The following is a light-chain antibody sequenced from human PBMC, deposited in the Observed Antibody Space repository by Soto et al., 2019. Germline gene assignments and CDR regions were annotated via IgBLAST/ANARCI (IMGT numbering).Light chain of an antibody. CDR3: QAWDSSVV. Sequence: SYELTQPPSVSVSPGQRARITCSGDKLGDKYACWYQQKPGQSPVLVIYQDSKRPSGIPERFSGSNSGNTATLTISGTQAMDEADYYCQAWDSSVVFGGGTKLTVL. V-gene: IGLV3-1*01. CDR1: KLGDKY. CDR2: QDS. J-gene: IGLJ2*01.